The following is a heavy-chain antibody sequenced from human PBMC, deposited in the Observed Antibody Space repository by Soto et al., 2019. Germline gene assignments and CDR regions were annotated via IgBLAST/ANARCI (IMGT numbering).Heavy chain of an antibody. D-gene: IGHD3-10*01. Sequence: EVQLLESGGGLVQPGGSLRLSCAVSGFTFSTYAMTWVRQAPGEGLEWVSIISPSSATTYYAGSVKGRFTISRDNSRSSLFQQMTGLRPEDTAVYYCARKWSRESSSFDTWGQGTLVTVAS. CDR3: ARKWSRESSSFDT. CDR2: ISPSSATT. J-gene: IGHJ4*02. V-gene: IGHV3-23*01. CDR1: GFTFSTYA.